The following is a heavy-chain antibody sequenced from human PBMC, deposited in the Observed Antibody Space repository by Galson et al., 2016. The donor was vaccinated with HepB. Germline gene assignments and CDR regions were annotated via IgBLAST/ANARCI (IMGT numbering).Heavy chain of an antibody. D-gene: IGHD4-17*01. CDR1: GFTLSSHS. V-gene: IGHV3-48*01. Sequence: SLRLSCAASGFTLSSHSMNWARQAPGKGLEWVPYTTSSSRSMSYADSVKGRFTISRDNAKNSLYLQMNSRRGEDTAVYYCAREGYGDFDQIPNYYYYGLDVWGQGTTVTVSS. CDR3: AREGYGDFDQIPNYYYYGLDV. J-gene: IGHJ6*02. CDR2: TTSSSRSM.